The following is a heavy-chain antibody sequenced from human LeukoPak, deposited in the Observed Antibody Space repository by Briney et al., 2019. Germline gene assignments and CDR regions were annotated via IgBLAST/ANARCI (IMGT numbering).Heavy chain of an antibody. CDR2: IKQDGSEK. CDR1: GFTFSSYW. V-gene: IGHV3-7*01. D-gene: IGHD4-17*01. J-gene: IGHJ4*02. Sequence: GGSLRLSCAASGFTFSSYWMSWVRQAPGKGLEWVANIKQDGSEKYYVDSVKGRFTISRDNAKNSLYLQMNSLRAEDTAVYFCASYGDYVRSFDYWGQGTLVTVSS. CDR3: ASYGDYVRSFDY.